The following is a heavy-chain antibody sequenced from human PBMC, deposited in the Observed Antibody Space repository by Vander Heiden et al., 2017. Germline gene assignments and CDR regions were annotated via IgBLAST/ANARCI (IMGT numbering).Heavy chain of an antibody. D-gene: IGHD4-17*01. V-gene: IGHV3-21*01. CDR3: ARDVIGSSTVTSLDS. J-gene: IGHJ4*02. CDR1: GFTLSSYS. CDR2: ITPSSHYI. Sequence: EVQLVESGGGLVRPGGSLRLSCAAPGFTLSSYSMNWVRQAQGKGLEWVSSITPSSHYIYYADSVKGRFTISRDNAENTLYLQMNSLRAEDTAVYFCARDVIGSSTVTSLDSWGLGTLVTVSS.